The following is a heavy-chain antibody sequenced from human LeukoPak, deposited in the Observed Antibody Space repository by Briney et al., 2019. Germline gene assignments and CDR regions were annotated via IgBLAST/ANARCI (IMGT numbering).Heavy chain of an antibody. J-gene: IGHJ4*02. CDR3: AREPLGIAAAGGLDY. V-gene: IGHV1-2*02. CDR1: GYTFTGYS. Sequence: ASVKVPCKASGYTFTGYSMHWVRQAPGQGLEWMGWINPNSGGTNYAQKFQGRVTMTRDTSISTAYMELSRLRSDDTAVYYCAREPLGIAAAGGLDYWGQGTLVTVSS. CDR2: INPNSGGT. D-gene: IGHD6-13*01.